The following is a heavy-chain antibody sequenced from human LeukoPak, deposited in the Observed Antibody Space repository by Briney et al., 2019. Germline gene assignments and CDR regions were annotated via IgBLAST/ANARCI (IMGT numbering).Heavy chain of an antibody. D-gene: IGHD3-10*01. CDR3: ARHGTPLRYGSGNYYKGAPFDY. V-gene: IGHV4-39*01. CDR1: GGSISSSYW. CDR2: IYYSGST. Sequence: SETLSLTCNVSGGSISSSYWWSWVRQPPGKGLEWIGSIYYSGSTYYNPSLKSRVTISVDTSKNQFSLKLSSVTAADTAVYYCARHGTPLRYGSGNYYKGAPFDYWGQGTLVTVSS. J-gene: IGHJ4*02.